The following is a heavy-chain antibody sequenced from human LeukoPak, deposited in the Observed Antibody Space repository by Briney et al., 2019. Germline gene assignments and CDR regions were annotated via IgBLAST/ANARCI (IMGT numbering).Heavy chain of an antibody. CDR2: FSGNGGST. CDR1: GFTFNTWA. CDR3: ATLITMIR. V-gene: IGHV3-23*01. D-gene: IGHD3-22*01. Sequence: PGGSLRLSCAASGFTFNTWAMRWVRQAPGKGLEWVSAFSGNGGSTYYADSVKGRFTISRDNSKNMLYLQMNSLRAEDTAVYYCATLITMIRWGQGTLVTVSS. J-gene: IGHJ4*02.